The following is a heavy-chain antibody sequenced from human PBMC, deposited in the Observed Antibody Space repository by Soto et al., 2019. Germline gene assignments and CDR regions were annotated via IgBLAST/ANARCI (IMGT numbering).Heavy chain of an antibody. CDR1: GFTFSTYG. V-gene: IGHV3-30*18. CDR3: AKQQQNDYYGRDV. D-gene: IGHD6-13*01. CDR2: ISYDGSNK. J-gene: IGHJ6*02. Sequence: GGSLRLSCAASGFTFSTYGIHWVRQAPGRGLEWVAVISYDGSNKQYANSVKGRIAVSRDNSKSTAFVQIDSLRGEDSAVYYCAKQQQNDYYGRDVWGQGTPVTVSS.